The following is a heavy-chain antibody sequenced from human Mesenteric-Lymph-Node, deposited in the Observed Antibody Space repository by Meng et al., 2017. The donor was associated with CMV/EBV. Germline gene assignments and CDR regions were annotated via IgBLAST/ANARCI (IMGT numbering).Heavy chain of an antibody. J-gene: IGHJ4*02. CDR2: ISAYNGNT. CDR3: ARGDGAAPHF. D-gene: IGHD1-26*01. V-gene: IGHV1-18*01. Sequence: ASVKVSCKASGYIFTTYDIHWVRQATGQGLEWMGWISAYNGNTDYLQNFQGRVTMTTDTSTGTAYMELRNLITDDTAVYYCARGDGAAPHFWGQGTLVTVSS. CDR1: GYIFTTYD.